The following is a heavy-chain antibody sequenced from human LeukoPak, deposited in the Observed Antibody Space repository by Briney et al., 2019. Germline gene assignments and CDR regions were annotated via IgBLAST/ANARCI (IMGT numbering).Heavy chain of an antibody. CDR3: ARVGFSGYGRDFYYYGMDV. V-gene: IGHV3-48*01. J-gene: IGHJ6*02. D-gene: IGHD5-12*01. Sequence: GGSLRLSCAASGFTSSIYSVNWVRQAPGKGLEWVSYISSSSRTIYYADSVKGRFTISRDNSKNTLYLQMNSLRAEDTAVYYCARVGFSGYGRDFYYYGMDVWGRGTTVSVSS. CDR1: GFTSSIYS. CDR2: ISSSSRTI.